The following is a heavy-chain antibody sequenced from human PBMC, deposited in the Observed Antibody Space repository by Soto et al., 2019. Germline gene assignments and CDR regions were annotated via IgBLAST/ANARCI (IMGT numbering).Heavy chain of an antibody. J-gene: IGHJ4*02. V-gene: IGHV3-9*01. D-gene: IGHD6-19*01. CDR3: AKDRGLVLSFYFDY. CDR1: GFTFDDYA. CDR2: ISWNSGSI. Sequence: EVQLVESGGGLVQPARSLRLSCAAAGFTFDDYAMHWVRHAPGKGLEWVSGISWNSGSIGYADSVKGRFTISRDNAKNSLYLQMNSLRAEDTALYYCAKDRGLVLSFYFDYWGQGTLVTVSS.